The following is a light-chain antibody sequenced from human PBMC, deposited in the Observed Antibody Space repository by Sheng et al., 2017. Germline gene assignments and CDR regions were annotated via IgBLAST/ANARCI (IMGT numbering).Light chain of an antibody. CDR2: WAS. J-gene: IGKJ3*01. CDR1: QSVLYSSDNKNY. Sequence: DIVMTQSPDYLAVSLGERATINCKSSQSVLYSSDNKNYLAWYQQKAGQPPKLLIYWASTRESGVPDRFSGSGSGTDFTLTINSLQAEDVAVYSCQQYFTTPFTFGPGTKVDVK. V-gene: IGKV4-1*01. CDR3: QQYFTTPFT.